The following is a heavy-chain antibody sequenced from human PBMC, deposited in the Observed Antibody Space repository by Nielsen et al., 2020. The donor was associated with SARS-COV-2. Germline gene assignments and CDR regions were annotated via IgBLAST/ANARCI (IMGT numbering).Heavy chain of an antibody. CDR3: ATENVDKRDYGLDV. J-gene: IGHJ6*02. V-gene: IGHV3-11*03. Sequence: GGSLRLSCAASGFTFSDYYMSWIRQAPRKGLEWVSYISDSSSYTNYAESVKGRFTISRDNAKNSLYLQMNSLRAEDTAVYYCATENVDKRDYGLDVWGQGTTVTVSS. CDR1: GFTFSDYY. CDR2: ISDSSSYT. D-gene: IGHD5-12*01.